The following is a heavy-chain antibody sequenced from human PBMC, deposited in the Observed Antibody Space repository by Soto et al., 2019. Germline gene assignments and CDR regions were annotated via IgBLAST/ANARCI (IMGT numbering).Heavy chain of an antibody. Sequence: PQATLSLTGAVSGDLISSTHWWGWVRQRPGKTPEWIGELYHSGSTNYNPSLKSRVTISVDKSKNQFSLKLSSVTAADTAVYYCARYTNVRGFKGYYGMDGWGQVITLTV. CDR3: ARYTNVRGFKGYYGMDG. CDR1: GDLISSTHW. J-gene: IGHJ6*02. V-gene: IGHV4-4*03. CDR2: LYHSGST. D-gene: IGHD3-10*01.